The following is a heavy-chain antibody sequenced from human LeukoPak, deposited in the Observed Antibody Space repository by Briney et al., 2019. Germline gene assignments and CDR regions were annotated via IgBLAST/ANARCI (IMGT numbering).Heavy chain of an antibody. CDR3: ATAPGIAAAGTVLAFDY. Sequence: GESLQISCKGSGYSFTSYWIGWVRQMPGKGLEWMGIIYPGDSDTRYSPSFQGQVTISADKSISTAYLQWSSLKASDTAMYYCATAPGIAAAGTVLAFDYWGQGTLVTVSS. J-gene: IGHJ4*02. CDR1: GYSFTSYW. D-gene: IGHD6-13*01. V-gene: IGHV5-51*01. CDR2: IYPGDSDT.